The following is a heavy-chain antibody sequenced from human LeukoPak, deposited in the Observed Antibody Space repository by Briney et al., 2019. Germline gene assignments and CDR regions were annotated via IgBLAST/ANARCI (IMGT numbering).Heavy chain of an antibody. CDR3: TTELLVGATTDY. CDR2: IKSKTDGGTT. CDR1: GFTFSNAW. J-gene: IGHJ4*02. Sequence: GGSLTLSCAASGFTFSNAWMSWVRQAPGKGLEWVGRIKSKTDGGTTDYAAPVKGRFTISRDDSKNTLYLQMNSLKTEDTAVYYCTTELLVGATTDYWGQGTLVTVSS. V-gene: IGHV3-15*01. D-gene: IGHD1-26*01.